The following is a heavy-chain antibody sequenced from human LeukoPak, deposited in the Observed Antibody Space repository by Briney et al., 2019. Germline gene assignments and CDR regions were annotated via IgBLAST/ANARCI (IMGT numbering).Heavy chain of an antibody. CDR1: GYTFTSYD. CDR3: ARGDGDGWSSLLAYYYYYYMDV. V-gene: IGHV1-8*01. Sequence: GASVKVSCKASGYTFTSYDINWVRQATGQGLEWMGWMNPNSGNTGYAQKFQGRVTMTRNTSISTAYMELSSLRSEDTAVYYCARGDGDGWSSLLAYYYYYYMDVWGKGTTVTVSS. D-gene: IGHD3-10*01. J-gene: IGHJ6*03. CDR2: MNPNSGNT.